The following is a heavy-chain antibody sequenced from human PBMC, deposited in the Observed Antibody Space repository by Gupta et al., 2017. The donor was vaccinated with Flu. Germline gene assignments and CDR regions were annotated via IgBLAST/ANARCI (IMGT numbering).Heavy chain of an antibody. D-gene: IGHD3-10*01. CDR2: ISGSGGST. Sequence: EVQLLESGGGLVQPGGSLRLSCAASGFTFSSYAMSWVRQAPGKGLEWVSAISGSGGSTYYADSGKGRFTISRDNSKNTLDLQMNSLRAEEKAVYYCAKFSRGQWVGEFYFDYWGQGTLVTVSS. V-gene: IGHV3-23*01. CDR3: AKFSRGQWVGEFYFDY. CDR1: GFTFSSYA. J-gene: IGHJ4*02.